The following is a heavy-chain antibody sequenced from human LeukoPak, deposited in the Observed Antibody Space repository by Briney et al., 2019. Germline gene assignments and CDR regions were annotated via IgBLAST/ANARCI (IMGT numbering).Heavy chain of an antibody. J-gene: IGHJ4*02. D-gene: IGHD6-19*01. CDR1: GGSISSYY. CDR2: IYYSGST. V-gene: IGHV4-59*01. CDR3: ARDRSGWCEFDY. Sequence: SETLSLTCTVSGGSISSYYWSWIRQPPGKGLEWIGYIYYSGSTNYNPSLKSRVTISVDTSKNQFSLKLSSVTAADTAVYYCARDRSGWCEFDYWGQGTLVTVSS.